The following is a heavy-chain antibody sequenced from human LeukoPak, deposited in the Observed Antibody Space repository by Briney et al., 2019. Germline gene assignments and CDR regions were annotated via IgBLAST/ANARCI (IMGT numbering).Heavy chain of an antibody. V-gene: IGHV3-48*03. Sequence: GGSLRLSCAASGFTFSSYEMNWVRQAPGKGLEWVSYISSSGSTIYYADSVKGRFTISRDNAKNSLYLQMNSLRAEDTAVYYCASVYGSGSYFHYYYGMDVWGRGTTVTVSS. J-gene: IGHJ6*02. CDR1: GFTFSSYE. CDR2: ISSSGSTI. CDR3: ASVYGSGSYFHYYYGMDV. D-gene: IGHD3-10*01.